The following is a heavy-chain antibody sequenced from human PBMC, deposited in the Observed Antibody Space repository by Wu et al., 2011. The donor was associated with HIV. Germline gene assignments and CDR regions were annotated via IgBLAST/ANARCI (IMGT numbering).Heavy chain of an antibody. D-gene: IGHD4-11*01. CDR1: GYTFTAYY. J-gene: IGHJ4*02. CDR2: INPNSGVT. CDR3: ARDATPITTEFDY. V-gene: IGHV1-2*02. Sequence: QVQLVQSGAEVKKPGASVKVSCKASGYTFTAYYLNWVRQAPGQGLEWVGWINPNSGVTIYAEAFEGRVTVTTDTSMKTVYMELESLTSGDTAMYFCARDATPITTEFDYWGQGTLITVSS.